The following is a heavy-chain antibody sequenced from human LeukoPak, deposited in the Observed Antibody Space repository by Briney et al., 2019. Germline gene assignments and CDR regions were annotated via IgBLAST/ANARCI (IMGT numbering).Heavy chain of an antibody. V-gene: IGHV4-39*01. CDR3: ARHSWGLPPAEYFQH. CDR1: GDSIISGNYF. D-gene: IGHD3-16*01. Sequence: SETLSLTCTVSGDSIISGNYFWGWIRQSPGKELEWFGCIYYSGSGTTYYNPSLKSRVTISADTTKNQFSLNLHSLTAADTAVYYCARHSWGLPPAEYFQHWGQGTLATVSS. CDR2: IYYSGSGTT. J-gene: IGHJ1*01.